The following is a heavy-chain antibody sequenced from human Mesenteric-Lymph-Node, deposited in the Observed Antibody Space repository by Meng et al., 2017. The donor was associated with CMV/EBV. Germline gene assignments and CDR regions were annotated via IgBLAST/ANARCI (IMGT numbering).Heavy chain of an antibody. V-gene: IGHV4-30-4*08. CDR1: GGSISSGDYY. CDR3: ARFRDGYNDY. J-gene: IGHJ4*02. Sequence: SETLSLTCTVSGGSISSGDYYWIWIRQPPGKGLEWIGYIYYSGSTYYNPSLKSRVTISVDTSKNQFSLKLSSVTAADTAVYYCARFRDGYNDYWGQGTLVTVSS. D-gene: IGHD5-24*01. CDR2: IYYSGST.